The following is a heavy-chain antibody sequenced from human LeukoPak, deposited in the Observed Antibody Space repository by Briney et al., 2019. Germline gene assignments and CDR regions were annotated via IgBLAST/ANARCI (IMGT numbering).Heavy chain of an antibody. J-gene: IGHJ3*01. CDR2: ISPYNGNT. V-gene: IGHV1-18*04. CDR3: ARDFYHSGTNWYDVFDV. CDR1: GYIFTSYG. D-gene: IGHD1-1*01. Sequence: ASVKVSCKASGYIFTSYGISWVRQVPGQGLEWMGWISPYNGNTNSAQNFQGRVTMTADSSTNTAYMELRSLRSDDTAVYYCARDFYHSGTNWYDVFDVWGQGTMVTVSS.